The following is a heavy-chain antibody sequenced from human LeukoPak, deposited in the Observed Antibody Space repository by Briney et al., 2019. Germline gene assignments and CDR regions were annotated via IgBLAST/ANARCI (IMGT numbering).Heavy chain of an antibody. V-gene: IGHV3-23*01. Sequence: GGSLIRSCPVSGFTCSSYAMSWVRQAPGRGLEGVSVISTSGESAYYADSVKGRFTISRDNSKNTLYMQMNSLRAEDTAVYYCAKDRGSGYHYFDYWGQGTLVTVSS. J-gene: IGHJ4*02. CDR2: ISTSGESA. CDR1: GFTCSSYA. D-gene: IGHD3-22*01. CDR3: AKDRGSGYHYFDY.